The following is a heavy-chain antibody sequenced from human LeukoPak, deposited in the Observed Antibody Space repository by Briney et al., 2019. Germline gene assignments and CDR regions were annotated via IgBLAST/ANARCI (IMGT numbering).Heavy chain of an antibody. CDR1: GGSISSSSYY. Sequence: SETLSLTCTVSGGSISSSSYYWGWIRQPPGKGLEWIGSIYYSGSTYYNPSLKSRVTISVDTSKNQFSLKLSSVTAADTAVYYCVRRAYWSFDIWGQGTMVTVSS. CDR2: IYYSGST. V-gene: IGHV4-39*01. CDR3: VRRAYWSFDI. D-gene: IGHD2-8*02. J-gene: IGHJ3*02.